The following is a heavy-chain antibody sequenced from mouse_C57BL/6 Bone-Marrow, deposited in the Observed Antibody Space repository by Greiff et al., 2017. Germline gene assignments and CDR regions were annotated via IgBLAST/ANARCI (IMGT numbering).Heavy chain of an antibody. CDR2: IWGDGST. D-gene: IGHD2-3*01. CDR1: GFSLTSYG. Sequence: VQVVESGPGLVAPSQSLSITCTVSGFSLTSYGVSWVRQPPGKGLEWLGVIWGDGSTNYHSALISRLSLSKDNSKSHVFLKLNSLQPDDTATYYCAKPLMVSHYYAMDYWGQGTSVTGSS. CDR3: AKPLMVSHYYAMDY. V-gene: IGHV2-3*01. J-gene: IGHJ4*01.